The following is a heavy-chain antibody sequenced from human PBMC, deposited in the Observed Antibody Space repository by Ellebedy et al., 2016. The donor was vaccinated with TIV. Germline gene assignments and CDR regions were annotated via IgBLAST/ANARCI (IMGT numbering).Heavy chain of an antibody. CDR3: ARRDLRSGCLGY. CDR2: MNPNSGRT. D-gene: IGHD6-19*01. Sequence: ASVKVSXXASGDTFSSDAINWVRQATGQGLEWLGWMNPNSGRTGYAQKFQGRVTMTRSTSKSTAYMELSSLRSEDTAVYYCARRDLRSGCLGYWGQGTLVTVSS. J-gene: IGHJ4*02. CDR1: GDTFSSDA. V-gene: IGHV1-8*01.